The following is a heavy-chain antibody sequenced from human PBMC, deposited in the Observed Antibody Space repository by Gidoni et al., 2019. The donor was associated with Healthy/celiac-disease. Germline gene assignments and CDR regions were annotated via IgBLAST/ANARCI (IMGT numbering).Heavy chain of an antibody. CDR1: GFTFRSYG. CDR3: ARDTYYYDSSGYSH. D-gene: IGHD3-22*01. V-gene: IGHV3-33*01. J-gene: IGHJ1*01. Sequence: QVQLVESGGGVVQPGRSLSLSCAASGFTFRSYGMHWVRQAPGKGPEWVAVIWYDGSNKYYADSVKGRFTISRDNSKNTLYLQMNSLRAEDTAVYYCARDTYYYDSSGYSHWGQGTLVTVSS. CDR2: IWYDGSNK.